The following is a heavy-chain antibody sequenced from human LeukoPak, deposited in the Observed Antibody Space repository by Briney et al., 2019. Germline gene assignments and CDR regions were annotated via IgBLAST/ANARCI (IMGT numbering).Heavy chain of an antibody. J-gene: IGHJ4*02. CDR1: GGSISSYY. Sequence: SETLSLTCTVSGGSISSYYWSWIRQPPGKGLEWIGYIYYSGSTNYNPSLKSRVTISVDTSKNQFSLKLSSVTAADTAVYYCARPGMGYGDYFDYWGQGTLVTVSS. V-gene: IGHV4-59*01. CDR2: IYYSGST. D-gene: IGHD5-18*01. CDR3: ARPGMGYGDYFDY.